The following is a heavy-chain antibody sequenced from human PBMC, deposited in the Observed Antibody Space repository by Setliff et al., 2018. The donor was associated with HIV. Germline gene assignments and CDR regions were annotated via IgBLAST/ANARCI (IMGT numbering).Heavy chain of an antibody. V-gene: IGHV4-39*07. Sequence: SETLSLTCTVSGGPITTSTYYWGWIRQPPGKGLEYIGNIYQSGTTYYNSSLASRVTMLLDTSKNQFSLKLNSVTAADTAVYYCARDRRDDYYLTAYFDSLGQGTVVTVSS. J-gene: IGHJ4*02. CDR1: GGPITTSTYY. D-gene: IGHD1-26*01. CDR3: ARDRRDDYYLTAYFDS. CDR2: IYQSGTT.